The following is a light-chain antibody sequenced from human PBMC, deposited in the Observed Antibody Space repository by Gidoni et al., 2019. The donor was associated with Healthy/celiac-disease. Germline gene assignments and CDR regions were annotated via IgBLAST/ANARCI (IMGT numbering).Light chain of an antibody. J-gene: IGKJ4*01. Sequence: DIQMTQSPSSLSASVGDRVTITCQASQDISNYLNWYQQKPGKAPKLLIYGASNLKTGVPSSFSGSGSGTDFTFTISSLQPEDIATYYCQQYDNLPLTFGGGTKVEIK. V-gene: IGKV1-33*01. CDR3: QQYDNLPLT. CDR2: GAS. CDR1: QDISNY.